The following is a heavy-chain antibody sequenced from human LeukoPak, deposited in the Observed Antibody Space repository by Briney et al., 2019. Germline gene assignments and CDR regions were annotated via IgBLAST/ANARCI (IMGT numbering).Heavy chain of an antibody. D-gene: IGHD4-17*01. Sequence: YPGGSLRLSCAASGFTFSSYGMHWDRQAPGKGLEWVAVISFDGRTKYYADSVKGRFTISRDNSNKTLFLQMNSLRAEDTALYYCAKDWHSVTIFDSWGQGTLVTVSS. J-gene: IGHJ4*02. CDR2: ISFDGRTK. V-gene: IGHV3-30*18. CDR3: AKDWHSVTIFDS. CDR1: GFTFSSYG.